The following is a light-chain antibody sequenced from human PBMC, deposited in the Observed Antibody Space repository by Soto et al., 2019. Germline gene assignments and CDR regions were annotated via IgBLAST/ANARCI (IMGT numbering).Light chain of an antibody. Sequence: DIQMTQSPPSLSASVRDRVTITCRASQGISNYLAWFQQKPGKVPKLLIYAASTLQSGVPSRFSGSGSGTDFTLTISSLQPEDFAIYYCQQTYTTPEITFGQGTRLEIK. J-gene: IGKJ5*01. CDR2: AAS. V-gene: IGKV1-27*01. CDR3: QQTYTTPEIT. CDR1: QGISNY.